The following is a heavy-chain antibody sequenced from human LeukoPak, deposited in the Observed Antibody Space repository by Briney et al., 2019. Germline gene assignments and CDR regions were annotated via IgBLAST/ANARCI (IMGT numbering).Heavy chain of an antibody. V-gene: IGHV1-3*03. D-gene: IGHD6-13*01. CDR3: VSSPYSSIWDPLDY. J-gene: IGHJ4*02. CDR2: INAGNGNT. Sequence: ASVKVSCKASGYTFTNYAMHWVRQAPGQRLEWMGWINAGNGNTRYSQEFQGRVTITRDTSASTAYMYLSSLRSEDMAVYYCVSSPYSSIWDPLDYWGQGTLVTVSS. CDR1: GYTFTNYA.